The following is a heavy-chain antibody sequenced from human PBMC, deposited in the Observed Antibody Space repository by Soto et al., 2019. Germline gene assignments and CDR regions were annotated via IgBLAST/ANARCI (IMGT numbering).Heavy chain of an antibody. CDR1: GGSFSGYY. D-gene: IGHD3-22*01. V-gene: IGHV4-34*01. CDR2: INHSGST. CDR3: ARAYFYDSSGYYTYFDY. Sequence: SETLSLTCAVYGGSFSGYYWSWIRQPPGKGLEWIGEINHSGSTNYNPSLKSRVTISVEKSKNQFSLKLSSVTAADTAVYYCARAYFYDSSGYYTYFDYWGQGTLVTVSS. J-gene: IGHJ4*02.